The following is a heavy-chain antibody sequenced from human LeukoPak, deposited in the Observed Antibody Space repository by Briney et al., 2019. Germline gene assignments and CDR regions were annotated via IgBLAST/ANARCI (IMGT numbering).Heavy chain of an antibody. CDR3: ARDFTMIVVAESGY. CDR2: SSSSGSTI. V-gene: IGHV3-48*03. Sequence: PGGSRRPSCVASGFTLGSSERNWVRQAPGKGLGWVSYSSSSGSTIYSADSVEGRFTISRDNARNSLYLQMNSLRAEDTAVYYCARDFTMIVVAESGYWGQGTLVTVSS. CDR1: GFTLGSSE. J-gene: IGHJ4*02. D-gene: IGHD3-22*01.